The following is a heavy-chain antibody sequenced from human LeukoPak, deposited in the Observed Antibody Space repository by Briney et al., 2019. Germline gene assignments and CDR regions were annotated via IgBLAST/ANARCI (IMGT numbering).Heavy chain of an antibody. CDR3: ARERDFDY. V-gene: IGHV4-39*07. CDR1: GGSISSSNYY. CDR2: IYYSGST. Sequence: SETLSLTCTVSGGSISSSNYYWGWIRQPPGEGLDWIGSIYYSGSTNYNPSLKSRVTISVDTSKNQFSLKLSSVTAADTAVYYCARERDFDYWGQGTLVTVSS. J-gene: IGHJ4*02.